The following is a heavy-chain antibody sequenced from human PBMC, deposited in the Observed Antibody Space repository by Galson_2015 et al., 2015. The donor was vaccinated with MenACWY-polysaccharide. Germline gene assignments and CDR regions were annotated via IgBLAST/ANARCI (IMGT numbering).Heavy chain of an antibody. CDR1: GGTFSSYA. Sequence: SVKVSCKASGGTFSSYAIGWVRQAPGQGLEWMGRIIPFAGMANYAQKFQGRVTITADTSTSTAYMELRSLTSEDTAVYYCVRAECSGNTCYFASWGQGTLLTVSS. D-gene: IGHD6-19*01. J-gene: IGHJ4*02. CDR3: VRAECSGNTCYFAS. CDR2: IIPFAGMA. V-gene: IGHV1-69*04.